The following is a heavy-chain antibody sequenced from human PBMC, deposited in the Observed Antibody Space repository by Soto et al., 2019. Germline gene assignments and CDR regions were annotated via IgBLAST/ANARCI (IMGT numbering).Heavy chain of an antibody. CDR1: GGTFSSYA. Sequence: GASVKVSCKASGGTFSSYAISWVRQAPGQGLEWMGGIIPIFGNTNYAQKLQGRVTMTTDTSTSTAYMELRSLRSDDTAVYYCARVPYYYGSGSYYNSGGSRHYYYYGMDVWGQGTTVTVSS. CDR3: ARVPYYYGSGSYYNSGGSRHYYYYGMDV. D-gene: IGHD3-10*01. V-gene: IGHV1-18*01. J-gene: IGHJ6*02. CDR2: IIPIFGNT.